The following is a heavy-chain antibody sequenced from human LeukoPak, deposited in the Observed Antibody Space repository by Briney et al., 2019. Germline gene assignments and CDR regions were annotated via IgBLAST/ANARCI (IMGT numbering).Heavy chain of an antibody. J-gene: IGHJ4*02. Sequence: PSETLSLTCTVSGGSISSGSYYWNWIRQPAGKGLEWIGRIYTSGGTNYNPSLKSRVTISADTSKNQFSLKLTSVTAADTAVYFCARRRRGGYFDYWGQGTLVTVSS. CDR2: IYTSGGT. D-gene: IGHD3-10*01. CDR3: ARRRRGGYFDY. V-gene: IGHV4-61*02. CDR1: GGSISSGSYY.